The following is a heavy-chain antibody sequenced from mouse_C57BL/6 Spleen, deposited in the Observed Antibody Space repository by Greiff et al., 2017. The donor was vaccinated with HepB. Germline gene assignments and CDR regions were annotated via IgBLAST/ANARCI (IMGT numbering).Heavy chain of an antibody. CDR2: INPSNGGT. CDR1: GYTFTSYW. Sequence: VQLQQSGTELVKPGASVKLSCKASGYTFTSYWMHWVKQRPGQGLEWIGNINPSNGGTNYNEKFKSKATLTVDKSSSTAYMQLSSLTSEDSAVYYCASPGGSSFWYFDVWGTGTTVTVSS. J-gene: IGHJ1*03. D-gene: IGHD1-1*01. CDR3: ASPGGSSFWYFDV. V-gene: IGHV1-53*01.